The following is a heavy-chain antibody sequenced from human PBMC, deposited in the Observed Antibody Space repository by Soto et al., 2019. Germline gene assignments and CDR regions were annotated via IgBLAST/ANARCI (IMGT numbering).Heavy chain of an antibody. D-gene: IGHD3-16*01. V-gene: IGHV1-18*01. CDR1: GYTFTRYG. Sequence: QVQLVQSGAEVKNPGASVKVSCKASGYTFTRYGIGWARQAPGQGLEWMGWINTYNGNTNYAQNVQGRVTLTTDTSASTAYMELRSLRSNDTAIYYCSMVDVYVIPSPQDVWGQGRTVIVSS. CDR2: INTYNGNT. CDR3: SMVDVYVIPSPQDV. J-gene: IGHJ6*02.